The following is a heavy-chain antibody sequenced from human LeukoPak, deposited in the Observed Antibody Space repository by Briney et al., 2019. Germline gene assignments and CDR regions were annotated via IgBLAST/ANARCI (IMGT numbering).Heavy chain of an antibody. V-gene: IGHV4-34*01. Sequence: PSETLSLTCAVYGGSFSGYYCSWIRQPPGKWLEWIGEINHSGSTNYNPSLKSRVTLSVDTSKNPFSLKLTSVTAADTAVYYCARGQPSVAADPVGIAGVRRGYLNYWGQGTLVTVSS. CDR2: INHSGST. CDR1: GGSFSGYY. J-gene: IGHJ4*02. D-gene: IGHD6-13*01. CDR3: ARGQPSVAADPVGIAGVRRGYLNY.